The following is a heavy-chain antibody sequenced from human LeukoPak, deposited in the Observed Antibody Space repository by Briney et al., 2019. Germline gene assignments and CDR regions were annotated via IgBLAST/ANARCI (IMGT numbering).Heavy chain of an antibody. CDR3: AKDRVVVVPAAIYYYYGMDV. CDR1: GFTVSSNY. D-gene: IGHD2-2*01. J-gene: IGHJ6*02. Sequence: GALRLSCAASGFTVSSNYMSWVRQAPGKGLEWVAVISYDGSNKYHADSVKGRFTISRDNSKNTLYLQMNSLRAEDTAVYYCAKDRVVVVPAAIYYYYGMDVWGQGTTVTVSS. CDR2: ISYDGSNK. V-gene: IGHV3-30*18.